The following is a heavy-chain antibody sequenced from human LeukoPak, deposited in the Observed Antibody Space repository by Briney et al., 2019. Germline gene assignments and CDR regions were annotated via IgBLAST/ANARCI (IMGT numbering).Heavy chain of an antibody. CDR1: GDSISNYY. CDR3: ARGGDYSGYYFDY. CDR2: IYYSGST. D-gene: IGHD3-22*01. V-gene: IGHV4-59*01. J-gene: IGHJ4*02. Sequence: SETLSLTCTVSVSGDSISNYYWGWIRQPAGKGLEWIGYIYYSGSTNYNPSLKSRVTISVDTSKNQFSLKLSSVTAADTAVYHCARGGDYSGYYFDYWGQGILVTVSS.